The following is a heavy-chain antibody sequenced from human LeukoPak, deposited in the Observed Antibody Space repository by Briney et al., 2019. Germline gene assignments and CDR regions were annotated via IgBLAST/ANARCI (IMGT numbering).Heavy chain of an antibody. J-gene: IGHJ4*02. CDR3: ARDSDSSGWYFDY. CDR2: ISYDGSNK. CDR1: GFTFSSYA. V-gene: IGHV3-30-3*01. D-gene: IGHD6-19*01. Sequence: PGGSLRLSCAASGFTFSSYAMHWVRQAPGKGLEWVSVISYDGSNKYYADSAKGRFTISRDNSKNTLYLQMNGLRAEDTAVYYCARDSDSSGWYFDYWGQGTLVTVSS.